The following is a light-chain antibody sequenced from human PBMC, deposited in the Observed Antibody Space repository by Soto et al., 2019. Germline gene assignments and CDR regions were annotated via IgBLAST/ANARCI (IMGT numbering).Light chain of an antibody. CDR1: QSISSW. V-gene: IGKV1-5*03. J-gene: IGKJ4*01. CDR3: LQYNYYPLT. CDR2: KAS. Sequence: DIQMTQSPSTLSASVGDRVTITCRASQSISSWLAWYQQKPGKAPKLLIYKASSLQSGVPSRFSGSGSGTEFTLTISSLQPDDFATYFCLQYNYYPLTFGGGTKVDIK.